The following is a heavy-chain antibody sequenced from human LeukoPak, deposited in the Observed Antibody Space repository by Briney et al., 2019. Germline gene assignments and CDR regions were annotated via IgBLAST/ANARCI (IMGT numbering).Heavy chain of an antibody. CDR2: IAYDGSNK. CDR1: GFTFSSYA. CDR3: ARDPYITMVRGVIPHDAFDI. D-gene: IGHD3-10*01. J-gene: IGHJ3*02. Sequence: GRSLRLSCGASGFTFSSYAMHWVRQAPGKGLEWVAVIAYDGSNKYHADSVKGRFTISRDNSKNTLYLQMNSLRADDTAVYYCARDPYITMVRGVIPHDAFDIWGQGTMVTVSS. V-gene: IGHV3-30*04.